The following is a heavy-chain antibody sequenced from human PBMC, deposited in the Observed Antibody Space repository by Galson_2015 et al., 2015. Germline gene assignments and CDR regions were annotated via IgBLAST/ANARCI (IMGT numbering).Heavy chain of an antibody. CDR1: GFTFGDYY. D-gene: IGHD2-2*01. Sequence: SLRLSCAASGFTFGDYYMIWNRQAPGKGLEWLSYISGTGFTIYSADSVRGRFTISRDNAQNSVWLQMHSLRVEDAAVYYCARGVVPTAMIQRPYYMDVWGKGTTVLVSS. V-gene: IGHV3-11*01. J-gene: IGHJ6*03. CDR2: ISGTGFTI. CDR3: ARGVVPTAMIQRPYYMDV.